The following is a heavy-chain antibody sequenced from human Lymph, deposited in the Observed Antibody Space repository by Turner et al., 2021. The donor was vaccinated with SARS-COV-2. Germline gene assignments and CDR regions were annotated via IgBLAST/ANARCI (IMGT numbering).Heavy chain of an antibody. Sequence: EVQLLDPGGALVQPGGSLRLSCAASGFTFSSYAMSWVRQAPGKGLEWVSAISGSGGDTYYADSVKGRFTISRDNSKNTLYLQMNSLRAEDTAVYYCAKGVRGAMIVVVIPYFDYWGQGTLVTVSS. CDR3: AKGVRGAMIVVVIPYFDY. J-gene: IGHJ4*02. D-gene: IGHD3-22*01. CDR2: ISGSGGDT. CDR1: GFTFSSYA. V-gene: IGHV3-23*01.